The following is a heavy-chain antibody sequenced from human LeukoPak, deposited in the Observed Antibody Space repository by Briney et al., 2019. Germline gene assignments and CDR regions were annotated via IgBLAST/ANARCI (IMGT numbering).Heavy chain of an antibody. CDR2: VYYGRSP. D-gene: IGHD6-25*01. V-gene: IGHV4-39*02. CDR3: ARSSGTGTFSY. J-gene: IGHJ4*02. CDR1: GDSISRCTYY. Sequence: SETLSLTCTVSGDSISRCTYYWAWIRQPPGKGLEWIGSVYYGRSPYFNPSLESRATISVDTSKNHFSLKMSSVTAADTAVYYCARSSGTGTFSYWGQGTLVTVSS.